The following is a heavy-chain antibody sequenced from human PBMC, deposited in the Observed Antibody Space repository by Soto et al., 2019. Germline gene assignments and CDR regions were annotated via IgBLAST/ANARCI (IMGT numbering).Heavy chain of an antibody. CDR3: ARSAGYCSGGSCHLDF. Sequence: PFVTHSQTCTVFDGTIFGLSCSWILQPPGKGAERVGYISYSGSTNYNPSLKSRVTISVDTSKNRFSLKLISVPAADTAVYYCARSAGYCSGGSCHLDFLGQRTSVTVSS. D-gene: IGHD2-15*01. CDR2: ISYSGST. V-gene: IGHV4-59*11. J-gene: IGHJ6*01. CDR1: DGTIFGLS.